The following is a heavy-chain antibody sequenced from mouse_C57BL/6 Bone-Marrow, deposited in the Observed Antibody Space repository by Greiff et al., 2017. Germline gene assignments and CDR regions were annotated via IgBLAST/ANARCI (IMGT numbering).Heavy chain of an antibody. V-gene: IGHV5-4*01. Sequence: EVKLQESGGGLVKPGGSLKLSCAASGFTFSSYAMSWVRQTPEKRLEWVATISDGGSYTYYPDNVKGRFTISRDNAKNNLYLQMSHLKSEDTAMYYCARELKGAMDYWGQGTSVTVSS. CDR1: GFTFSSYA. CDR3: ARELKGAMDY. CDR2: ISDGGSYT. J-gene: IGHJ4*01.